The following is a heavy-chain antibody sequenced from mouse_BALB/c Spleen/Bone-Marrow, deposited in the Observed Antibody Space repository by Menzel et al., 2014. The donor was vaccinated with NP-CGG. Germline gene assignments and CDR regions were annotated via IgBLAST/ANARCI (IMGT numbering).Heavy chain of an antibody. J-gene: IGHJ3*01. CDR2: INPDSSTI. CDR1: GFDFSRYW. Sequence: DVMLVESGSGLVQPGGSLKLSCAASGFDFSRYWMSWVRQALGKGLEWIGEINPDSSTINYTPSLKDKFIISRDNAKNTLYLQMSKVRSEDTALYYCARLGDYGWFAYWGQGTLVTVSA. CDR3: ARLGDYGWFAY. D-gene: IGHD2-4*01. V-gene: IGHV4-1*02.